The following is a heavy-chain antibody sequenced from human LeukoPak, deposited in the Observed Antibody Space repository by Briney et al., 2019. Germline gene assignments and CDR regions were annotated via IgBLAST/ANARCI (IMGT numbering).Heavy chain of an antibody. CDR1: GGSFSGYY. J-gene: IGHJ4*02. CDR2: INHSGST. V-gene: IGHV4-34*01. Sequence: SETLSLTCAVYGGSFSGYYWSWLRQPPGKGLEWIGEINHSGSTNYNPSLKSRVTISVDTSKNQFSLKLSSVTAADTAVYYCARGSGYSYGYGRKTDYWGQGTLVTVSS. CDR3: ARGSGYSYGYGRKTDY. D-gene: IGHD5-18*01.